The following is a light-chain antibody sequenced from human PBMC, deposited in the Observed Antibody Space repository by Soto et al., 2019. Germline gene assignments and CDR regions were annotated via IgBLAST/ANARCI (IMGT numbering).Light chain of an antibody. CDR2: DVT. CDR3: SSYTTSTTLV. V-gene: IGLV2-14*03. Sequence: QSALTQPASVSGSPGQSITISCTGTSTDVGAYNYVSWYQQNPGKAPKLLIYDVTNRPSGVSNRFSGSKSGNTASLTISGLQPEDEADYYCSSYTTSTTLVFGGGTKLTVL. J-gene: IGLJ2*01. CDR1: STDVGAYNY.